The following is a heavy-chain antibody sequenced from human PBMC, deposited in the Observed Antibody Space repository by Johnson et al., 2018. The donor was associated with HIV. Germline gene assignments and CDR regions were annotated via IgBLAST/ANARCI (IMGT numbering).Heavy chain of an antibody. Sequence: VQLVESGGGVLRPGASLRLSCEGFGFIFDDYGLNWVRQAPGKGLEWVSGINWNGGSTFYADSVKGRFTISRDNAKNSVYLQMNSLRAEDTAVYYCAKDNTVVITNFFDAFDIWGQGTMVTVSS. V-gene: IGHV3-20*04. CDR2: INWNGGST. CDR1: GFIFDDYG. J-gene: IGHJ3*02. D-gene: IGHD2-21*01. CDR3: AKDNTVVITNFFDAFDI.